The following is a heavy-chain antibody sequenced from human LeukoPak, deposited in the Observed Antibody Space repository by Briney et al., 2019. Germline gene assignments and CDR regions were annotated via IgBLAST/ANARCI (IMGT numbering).Heavy chain of an antibody. CDR2: INRSGST. CDR3: ARVSGTNYYARRAYYYYGMDV. V-gene: IGHV4-34*01. D-gene: IGHD1-26*01. CDR1: GGSFSGYY. J-gene: IGHJ6*02. Sequence: SETLSLTCAVYGGSFSGYYWSWIRQPPGKGLEWIGEINRSGSTNYNPSLKSRVTISVDTSKNQFSLKLSSVTAADTAVYYCARVSGTNYYARRAYYYYGMDVWGQGTTVTVSS.